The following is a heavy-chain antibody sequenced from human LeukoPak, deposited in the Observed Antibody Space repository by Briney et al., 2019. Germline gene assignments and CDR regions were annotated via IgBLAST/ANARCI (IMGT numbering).Heavy chain of an antibody. D-gene: IGHD6-6*01. CDR1: GGSISSGGYY. V-gene: IGHV4-31*03. CDR3: ARDRGIQYSSSGGFDY. CDR2: IYYSGST. Sequence: SETLSLTCTVSGGSISSGGYYWSWIRQHPGKGLEWIGYIYYSGSTYYNPSLKSRVTISVDSSKNQFSLKLSSVTAADTAVYYCARDRGIQYSSSGGFDYWGQGTLVTVSS. J-gene: IGHJ4*02.